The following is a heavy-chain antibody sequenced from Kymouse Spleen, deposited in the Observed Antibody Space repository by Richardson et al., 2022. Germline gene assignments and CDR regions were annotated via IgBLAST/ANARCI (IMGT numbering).Heavy chain of an antibody. CDR1: GGSISSSSYY. J-gene: IGHJ2*01. Sequence: QLQLQESGPGLVKPSETLSLTCTVSGGSISSSSYYWGWIRQPPGKGLEWIGSIYYSGSTYYNPSLKSRVTISVDTSKNQFSLKLSSVTAADTAVYYCARQTGDKGYFDLWGRGTLVTVSS. V-gene: IGHV4-39*01. CDR3: ARQTGDKGYFDL. CDR2: IYYSGST. D-gene: IGHD7-27*02.